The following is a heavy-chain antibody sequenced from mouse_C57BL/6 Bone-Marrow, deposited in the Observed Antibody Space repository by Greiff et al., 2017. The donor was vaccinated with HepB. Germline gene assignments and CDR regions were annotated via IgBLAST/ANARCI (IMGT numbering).Heavy chain of an antibody. CDR3: ARDLYSNYDYYAMDY. V-gene: IGHV5-4*01. CDR1: GFTFSSYA. J-gene: IGHJ4*01. Sequence: EVQGVESGGGLVKPGGSLKLSCAASGFTFSSYAMSWVRQTPEKRLEWVATISDGGSYTYYPDNVKGRFTISRDNAKNNLYLQMSHLKSEDTAMYYCARDLYSNYDYYAMDYWGQGTSVTVSS. CDR2: ISDGGSYT. D-gene: IGHD2-5*01.